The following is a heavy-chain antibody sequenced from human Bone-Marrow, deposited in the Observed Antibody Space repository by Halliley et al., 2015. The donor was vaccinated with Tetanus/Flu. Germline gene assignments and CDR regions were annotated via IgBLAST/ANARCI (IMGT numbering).Heavy chain of an antibody. CDR2: INTDNGGT. V-gene: IGHV1-2*04. J-gene: IGHJ3*02. Sequence: MGWINTDNGGTNYAPKFQDLITMTGDTSISTAYMELSSLTSDDTAVYYCARGDELEVYAADALDIWGQGTMVTVSS. D-gene: IGHD1-1*01. CDR3: ARGDELEVYAADALDI.